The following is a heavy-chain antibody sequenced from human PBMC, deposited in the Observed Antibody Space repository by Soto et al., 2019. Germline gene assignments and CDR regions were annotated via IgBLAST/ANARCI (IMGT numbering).Heavy chain of an antibody. V-gene: IGHV3-33*01. J-gene: IGHJ4*02. CDR3: ARVGGSYYFDH. Sequence: QVQLVESGGGVVQPGRSLRLSCAASGFTFSSYGMHWVRQAPGKGLEWVAVLWSYWSTGTNEYYADSVKGRFTISRDNSKNMLYLQMNCLRGEDTAVYYCARVGGSYYFDHWGQGTLVTVSS. CDR2: LWSYWSTGTNE. CDR1: GFTFSSYG. D-gene: IGHD1-26*01.